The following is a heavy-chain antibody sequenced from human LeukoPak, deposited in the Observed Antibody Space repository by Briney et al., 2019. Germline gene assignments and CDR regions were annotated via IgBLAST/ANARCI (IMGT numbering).Heavy chain of an antibody. CDR2: ISSSGSTI. CDR3: AREVGMGITIFGVVNDAFDI. V-gene: IGHV3-11*04. CDR1: GFTFSDYY. Sequence: GGSLRLSCAASGFTFSDYYMSWIRQVPGKGLKWVSYISSSGSTIYYADSVKGRFTISRDNAKNSLYLQMNSLRAEDTAVYYCAREVGMGITIFGVVNDAFDIWGQGTTVTVSS. D-gene: IGHD3-3*01. J-gene: IGHJ3*02.